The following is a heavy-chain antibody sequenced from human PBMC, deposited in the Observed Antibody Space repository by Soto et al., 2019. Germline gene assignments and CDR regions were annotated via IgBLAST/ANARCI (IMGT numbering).Heavy chain of an antibody. CDR1: GFTFSSYA. V-gene: IGHV3-30-3*01. J-gene: IGHJ6*02. Sequence: QVQLVESGGGVVQPGRSLRLSCAASGFTFSSYAMHWVRQAPGKGLEWVAVISYDGSNKYYADSVKGRFTISRDNSKNTRYVQMNSLRGEDTAVYYCAGDRGSKRYYYYGMDVWGQGTTVTVSS. D-gene: IGHD2-2*01. CDR3: AGDRGSKRYYYYGMDV. CDR2: ISYDGSNK.